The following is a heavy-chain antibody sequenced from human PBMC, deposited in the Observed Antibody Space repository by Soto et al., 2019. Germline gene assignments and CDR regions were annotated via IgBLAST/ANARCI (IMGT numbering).Heavy chain of an antibody. D-gene: IGHD3-10*01. CDR3: VTSLCFGTKTEI. CDR1: GGSFSGYY. J-gene: IGHJ4*02. V-gene: IGHV4-34*01. Sequence: SETLPLTCAVYGGSFSGYYWTWFRQPPGKGLEWIGEISPSGTTKYIPSLKSRVTISADTSKNQFSLKVTSVTAADTAVYYCVTSLCFGTKTEIWSQGALVTVSS. CDR2: ISPSGTT.